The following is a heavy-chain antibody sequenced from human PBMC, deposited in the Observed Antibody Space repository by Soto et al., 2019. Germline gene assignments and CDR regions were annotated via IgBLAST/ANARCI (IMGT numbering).Heavy chain of an antibody. V-gene: IGHV3-72*01. Sequence: EVQLVESGGGLVQPGGSLRLSCAASGFTFSDHYMDWVRQAPGKGLEWVGRSKNKADSYTTEYAASVKGRFTISRDGSKTSLFLQMNSLKTDDTAVYYCTVWGSGNDFGAAWGQGILVTVSS. D-gene: IGHD3-10*01. J-gene: IGHJ4*02. CDR2: SKNKADSYTT. CDR3: TVWGSGNDFGAA. CDR1: GFTFSDHY.